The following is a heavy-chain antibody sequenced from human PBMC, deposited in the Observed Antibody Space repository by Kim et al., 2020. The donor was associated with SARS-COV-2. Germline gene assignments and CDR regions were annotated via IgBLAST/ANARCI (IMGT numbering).Heavy chain of an antibody. Sequence: SVKVSCKASGGTFSSYAISWVRQAPGQGLEWMGGIIPIFGTANYAQKFQGRVTITADESSSTAYMELSSLRSEDTAVYYCADSYREVYGDYDGYYYYGMDVWGQGTTVTVSS. CDR1: GGTFSSYA. V-gene: IGHV1-69*13. J-gene: IGHJ6*02. D-gene: IGHD4-17*01. CDR3: ADSYREVYGDYDGYYYYGMDV. CDR2: IIPIFGTA.